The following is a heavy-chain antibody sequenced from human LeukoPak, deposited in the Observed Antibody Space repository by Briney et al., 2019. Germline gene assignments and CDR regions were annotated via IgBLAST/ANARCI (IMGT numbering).Heavy chain of an antibody. D-gene: IGHD2-15*01. CDR2: IYYSGST. CDR3: ARGGDIVVVGYYYGMDV. V-gene: IGHV4-61*01. CDR1: GGSVSSGSYY. Sequence: PSETLSLTCTVSGGSVSSGSYYWSWIRQPPGKGLEWIGYIYYSGSTNYNPSLKSRVTISVDTSKNQFSLKPSSVTAADTAVYYCARGGDIVVVGYYYGMDVWGQGTTVTVSS. J-gene: IGHJ6*02.